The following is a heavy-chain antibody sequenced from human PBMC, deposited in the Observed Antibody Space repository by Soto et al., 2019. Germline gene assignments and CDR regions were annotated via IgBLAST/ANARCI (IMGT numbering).Heavy chain of an antibody. CDR2: ICTGGTT. J-gene: IGHJ6*02. Sequence: QLQESGPGLVKPSETLSLTCTVSGASISSFCWTWIRQPPGQGLEWIGYICTGGTTKYNPSLKRXVXXAVATSKTQFSLKLTSVTAPATAVYYCARVGRKSFHSATDVRGQGTTVTVSS. CDR1: GASISSFC. CDR3: ARVGRKSFHSATDV. V-gene: IGHV4-4*09.